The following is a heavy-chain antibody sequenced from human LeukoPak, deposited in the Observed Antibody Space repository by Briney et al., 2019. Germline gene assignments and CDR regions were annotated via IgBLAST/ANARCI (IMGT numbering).Heavy chain of an antibody. Sequence: GGSLRLSCAASGLTVSRNYMNWVRQAPGKGLEWVSVIYSGGSTYYADSVKGRFTTSRDNSKNTLYLQINSLRAEDTAVYYCARDGRGDGVPAENAFAIWGQGTMVTVSS. CDR1: GLTVSRNY. CDR3: ARDGRGDGVPAENAFAI. J-gene: IGHJ3*02. V-gene: IGHV3-53*01. CDR2: IYSGGST. D-gene: IGHD3-10*01.